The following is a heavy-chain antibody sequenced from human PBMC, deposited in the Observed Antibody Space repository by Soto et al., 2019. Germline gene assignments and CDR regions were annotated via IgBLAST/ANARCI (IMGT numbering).Heavy chain of an antibody. CDR3: ASVMAGGTRWFEP. D-gene: IGHD2-15*01. J-gene: IGHJ5*02. CDR2: IIPIFGPA. V-gene: IGHV1-69*01. Sequence: QVQLVQCGAEVKKPGSSVNVSCKASGGTFRSYAFSWVRQAPGQGLEWMGGIIPIFGPANYAQNFHGRVAIAADLSTSTLYMELSSLRAEDTAGYYCASVMAGGTRWFEPWGRGTLVTVS. CDR1: GGTFRSYA.